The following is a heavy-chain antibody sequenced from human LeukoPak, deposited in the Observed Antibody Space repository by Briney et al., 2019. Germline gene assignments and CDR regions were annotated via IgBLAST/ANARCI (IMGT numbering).Heavy chain of an antibody. J-gene: IGHJ4*02. CDR2: ISGSGGST. Sequence: GGSLRLSCAASGFTFSSYAMSWVRQAPGKGLEWVSAISGSGGSTYYADSVKGQFTISRDNSKNTLYLQMNSLRAEDTAVYYCAPPPYYYDSSGYYYWGQGTLVTVSS. D-gene: IGHD3-22*01. CDR1: GFTFSSYA. CDR3: APPPYYYDSSGYYY. V-gene: IGHV3-23*01.